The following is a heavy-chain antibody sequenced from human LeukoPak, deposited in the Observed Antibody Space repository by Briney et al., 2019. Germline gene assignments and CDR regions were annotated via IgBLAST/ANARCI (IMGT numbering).Heavy chain of an antibody. V-gene: IGHV3-30-3*01. CDR1: GFTFSSYA. J-gene: IGHJ3*02. CDR2: ISYDGSNK. CDR3: AKGQTTVVTSDAFDI. D-gene: IGHD4-23*01. Sequence: GGSLRLSCAASGFTFSSYAMHWVRQAPGKGLEWVAVISYDGSNKYYADSVKGRFTISRDNSKNTLYLQMNSLRAEDTAVYYCAKGQTTVVTSDAFDIWGQGTMVTVSS.